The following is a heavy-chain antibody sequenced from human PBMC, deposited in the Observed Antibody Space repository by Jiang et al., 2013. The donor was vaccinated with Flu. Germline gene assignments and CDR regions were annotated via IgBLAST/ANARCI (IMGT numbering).Heavy chain of an antibody. CDR3: AIEVVVPAADVRATFGMDV. V-gene: IGHV4-34*01. Sequence: LLKPSETLSLTCAVYGGSFSGYYWSWIRQPPGKGLEWIGEINHSGSTNYNPSLKSRVTISVDTSKNQFSLKLSSVTAADTAVYYCAIEVVVPAADVRATFGMDVWGQGTTVTVSS. D-gene: IGHD2-2*01. J-gene: IGHJ6*02. CDR1: GGSFSGYY. CDR2: INHSGST.